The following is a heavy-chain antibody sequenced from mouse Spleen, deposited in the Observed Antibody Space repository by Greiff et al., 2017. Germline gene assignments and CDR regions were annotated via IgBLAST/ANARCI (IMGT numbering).Heavy chain of an antibody. CDR1: GFTFSSYA. V-gene: IGHV5-9-3*01. CDR3: ARLGRGAWFAY. CDR2: ISSGGNT. Sequence: EVQVVESGGGLVKLGGSLKLSCAASGFTFSSYAMSWVRQTPEKRLEWVATISSGGNTYYPDSVKGRFTISRDNAKNTLYLQMSSLKSEDTAMYYCARLGRGAWFAYWGQGTLVTVSA. D-gene: IGHD4-1*01. J-gene: IGHJ3*01.